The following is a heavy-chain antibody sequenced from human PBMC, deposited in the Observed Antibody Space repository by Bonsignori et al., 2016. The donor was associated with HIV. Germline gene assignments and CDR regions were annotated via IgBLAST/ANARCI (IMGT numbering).Heavy chain of an antibody. CDR3: VRVATREYYYFYMDV. CDR1: GFTFNNYA. D-gene: IGHD2/OR15-2a*01. J-gene: IGHJ6*03. CDR2: IDWNGGST. Sequence: EVQLGGVWGRCGPAGGSLRLSCAASGFTFNNYALAWVRQSPGKGLHWVSGIDWNGGSTGYVDSVKGRFTIFRDNAKNSLYLQMNSLRADDTALYYCVRVATREYYYFYMDVWGKGT. V-gene: IGHV3-20*04.